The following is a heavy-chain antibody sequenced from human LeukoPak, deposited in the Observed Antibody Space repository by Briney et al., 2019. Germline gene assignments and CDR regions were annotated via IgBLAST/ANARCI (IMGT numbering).Heavy chain of an antibody. D-gene: IGHD6-6*01. CDR1: GFTFSSYA. CDR2: ISYDGSNK. V-gene: IGHV3-30*04. CDR3: ARDLGGEYSSSSFEFDY. Sequence: GGSLRLSCAASGFTFSSYAMHWVRQAPGKGLEWVAVISYDGSNKYYADSVKGRFTISRDNSKNTLYLQMNSLRAEDTAVYYCARDLGGEYSSSSFEFDYWGQGTLVTVSS. J-gene: IGHJ4*02.